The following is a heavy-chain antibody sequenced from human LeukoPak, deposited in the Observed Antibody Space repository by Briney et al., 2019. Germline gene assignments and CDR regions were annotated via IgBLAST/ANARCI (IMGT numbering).Heavy chain of an antibody. D-gene: IGHD5-24*01. J-gene: IGHJ6*02. V-gene: IGHV3-30*04. Sequence: GGSLRLSCAASGFTFSSYAMHWVRQAPGKGLEWVAVISYDGSNKYYADSVKGRFTISRDNSKNTLYLQMNSLRAEDTAVYYCARDFRRAPGYHYGMDVWGQGTTVTVSS. CDR1: GFTFSSYA. CDR2: ISYDGSNK. CDR3: ARDFRRAPGYHYGMDV.